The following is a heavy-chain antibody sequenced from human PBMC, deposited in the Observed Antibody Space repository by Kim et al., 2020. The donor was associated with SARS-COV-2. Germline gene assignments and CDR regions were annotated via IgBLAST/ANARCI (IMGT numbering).Heavy chain of an antibody. CDR3: AREKGIVGALSFDY. Sequence: EQRCQGRDTMTRDKSTSTVYMELSSLRSEDTAVYYCAREKGIVGALSFDYWGQGTLVTVSS. J-gene: IGHJ4*02. D-gene: IGHD1-26*01. V-gene: IGHV1-46*01.